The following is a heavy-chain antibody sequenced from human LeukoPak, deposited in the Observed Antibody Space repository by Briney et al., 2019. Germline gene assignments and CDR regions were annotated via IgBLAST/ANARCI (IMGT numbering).Heavy chain of an antibody. J-gene: IGHJ4*02. CDR3: AAQEMANDY. D-gene: IGHD5-24*01. V-gene: IGHV3-48*03. CDR1: GFTFSSYE. Sequence: GGSLRLSCAASGFTFSSYEMICVRQAPGKGLEWVSYISSSGTTIYYADSVKGRFTISRDNAKNSLYLQMNSLRAEDTAVYYCAAQEMANDYWGQGTLVTVSS. CDR2: ISSSGTTI.